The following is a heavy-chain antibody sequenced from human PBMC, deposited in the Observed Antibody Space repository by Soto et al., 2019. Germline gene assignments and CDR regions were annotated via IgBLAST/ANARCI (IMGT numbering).Heavy chain of an antibody. D-gene: IGHD6-13*01. Sequence: GGSLRLSCAASGFTFSSYAMSWVRQAPGKGLEWVSAISGSGGSTYYADSVKGRFTISRDNSKSTLYLQMNSLRAEDTAVYYCAKDLYSSSWYWDYFDYWGQGTLVTVSS. CDR1: GFTFSSYA. CDR3: AKDLYSSSWYWDYFDY. V-gene: IGHV3-23*01. CDR2: ISGSGGST. J-gene: IGHJ4*02.